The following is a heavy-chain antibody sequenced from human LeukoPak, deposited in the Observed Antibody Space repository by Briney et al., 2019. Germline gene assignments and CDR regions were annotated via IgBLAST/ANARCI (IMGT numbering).Heavy chain of an antibody. J-gene: IGHJ4*02. CDR3: AKDSGSGSYYNEVLDY. CDR2: IRYDGSNK. D-gene: IGHD3-10*01. V-gene: IGHV3-30*02. CDR1: GFTFSSYG. Sequence: GGSLRLSCAASGFTFSSYGMHWVRQAPGKGLEWVAFIRYDGSNKYYADSVKGRFTISRDNSKNTLYLQMNSLRAEDTAVYYCAKDSGSGSYYNEVLDYWGQGTLVTVSS.